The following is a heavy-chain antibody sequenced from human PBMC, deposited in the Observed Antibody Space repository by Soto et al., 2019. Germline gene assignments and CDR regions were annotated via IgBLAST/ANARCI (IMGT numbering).Heavy chain of an antibody. CDR3: AKDHPPEGYDFWSGYYRAEYFQH. D-gene: IGHD3-3*01. V-gene: IGHV3-23*01. J-gene: IGHJ1*01. Sequence: PGGSLRLSCAASGFTFSSYAMSWVRQAPGKGLEWVSAISGSGGSTYYADSVKGRFTISGDNSKNTLYLQMNSLRAEDTAVYYCAKDHPPEGYDFWSGYYRAEYFQHWGQGTLVTVSS. CDR2: ISGSGGST. CDR1: GFTFSSYA.